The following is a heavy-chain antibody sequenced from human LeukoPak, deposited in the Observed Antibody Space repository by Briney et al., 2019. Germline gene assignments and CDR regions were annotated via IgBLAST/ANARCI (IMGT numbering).Heavy chain of an antibody. CDR1: GFTFSSYA. CDR2: ISGGGRST. J-gene: IGHJ4*02. Sequence: GSLRLSCAASGFTFSSYAMTWVRQAPGKGLEWVSTISGGGRSTNYTDSVKGRFTTSRDSSKNTLYLQMNSLRAEDTAVYYCAKRSEDWGQGTLVTVSS. CDR3: AKRSED. V-gene: IGHV3-23*01.